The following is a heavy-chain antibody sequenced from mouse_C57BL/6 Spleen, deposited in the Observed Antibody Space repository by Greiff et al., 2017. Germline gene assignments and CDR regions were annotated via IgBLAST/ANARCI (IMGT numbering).Heavy chain of an antibody. V-gene: IGHV5-6*01. CDR1: GFTFSSYG. CDR2: ISSGGGYT. CDR3: ARQDYGNHFDY. J-gene: IGHJ2*01. Sequence: EVKVVESGGDLVKPGGSLKLSCAASGFTFSSYGMSWVRQTPDKRLEWVGTISSGGGYTYYPDSVKGRVTISRDNAKNTLYMQMSSLKSEDTAMYYCARQDYGNHFDYWGQGTTLTVSS. D-gene: IGHD2-4*01.